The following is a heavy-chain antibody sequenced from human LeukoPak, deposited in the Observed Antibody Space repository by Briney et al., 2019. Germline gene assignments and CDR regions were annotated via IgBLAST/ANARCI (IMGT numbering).Heavy chain of an antibody. CDR1: GFSFNMAW. J-gene: IGHJ4*02. CDR2: INSDGSTT. V-gene: IGHV3-74*01. Sequence: GGSLRLSCAASGFSFNMAWMHWVRQAPGKGLVWVSHINSDGSTTSYADSVKGRFTISRDNAKNTLYLQMNSLRAEDTAVYYCARVYCSGGTCYSFAYWGQGTLVTVSS. CDR3: ARVYCSGGTCYSFAY. D-gene: IGHD2-15*01.